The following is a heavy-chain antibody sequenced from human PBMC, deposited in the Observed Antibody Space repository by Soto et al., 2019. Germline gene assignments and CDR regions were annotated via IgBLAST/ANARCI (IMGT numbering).Heavy chain of an antibody. D-gene: IGHD1-26*01. CDR2: IWYDGSNK. Sequence: GGSLRLSCAASGFTFSSYGMHWVRQAPGKGLEWVAVIWYDGSNKYYADSVKGRFTISRDNSKNTLYLQMNSLRAEDTAVYCCARVGGLGGATRAFDIWGQGTMVTVSS. J-gene: IGHJ3*02. V-gene: IGHV3-33*01. CDR1: GFTFSSYG. CDR3: ARVGGLGGATRAFDI.